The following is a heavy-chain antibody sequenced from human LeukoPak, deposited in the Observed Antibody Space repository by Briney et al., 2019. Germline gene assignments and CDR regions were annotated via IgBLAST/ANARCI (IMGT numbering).Heavy chain of an antibody. J-gene: IGHJ6*02. CDR2: IYYSGST. Sequence: PSETLSLTCTVSGGSISSYYWSWLRQPPGKGLEWIGYIYYSGSTNYNPSLKSRVTISVDTSKNQFSLKLSSVTAADTAVYYCARVRYYGSGSYMDYYGMDVWGQGTTVTVSS. CDR1: GGSISSYY. V-gene: IGHV4-59*08. CDR3: ARVRYYGSGSYMDYYGMDV. D-gene: IGHD3-10*01.